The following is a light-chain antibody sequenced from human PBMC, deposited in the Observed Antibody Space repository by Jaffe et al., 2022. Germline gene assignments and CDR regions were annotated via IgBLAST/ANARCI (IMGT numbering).Light chain of an antibody. CDR3: QQYDMETT. CDR1: QDISNY. V-gene: IGKV1-33*01. J-gene: IGKJ3*01. Sequence: DIQMTQSPSSLSASVGDRVTITCQASQDISNYLNWYQQKPGKAPKLLIYDASNLETGVPSRFSGSGSGTDFTFTISSLQPEDIATYYCQQYDMETTFGPGTKVDIK. CDR2: DAS.